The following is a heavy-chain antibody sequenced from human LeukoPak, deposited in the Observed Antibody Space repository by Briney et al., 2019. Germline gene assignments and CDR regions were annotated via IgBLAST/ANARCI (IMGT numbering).Heavy chain of an antibody. CDR2: ISGSSDTT. V-gene: IGHV3-23*01. CDR1: GFTFSNYA. CDR3: ANICRAAARGY. D-gene: IGHD6-13*01. Sequence: GGSLRLSCSASGFTFSNYAMSWVRQAPGKGLEWVSGISGSSDTTYYADAVKGRFTISRDNSKNTLYLQMNSLRAEDTAVYYCANICRAAARGYWGQGTLVTVSS. J-gene: IGHJ4*02.